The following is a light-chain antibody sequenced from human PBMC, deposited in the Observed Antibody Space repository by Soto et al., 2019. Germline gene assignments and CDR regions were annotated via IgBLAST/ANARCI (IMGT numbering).Light chain of an antibody. V-gene: IGLV3-27*01. CDR2: KDS. Sequence: SYELTQPSSVSVSPGQTARITCSGDVLAKKYARWFQQKPGQAPMVVIYKDSERPAGITERFSGSSSGTTVTLTISGAQVEDEADYYCYSANNNTLGVFGGGTKLTV. CDR1: VLAKKY. J-gene: IGLJ3*02. CDR3: YSANNNTLGV.